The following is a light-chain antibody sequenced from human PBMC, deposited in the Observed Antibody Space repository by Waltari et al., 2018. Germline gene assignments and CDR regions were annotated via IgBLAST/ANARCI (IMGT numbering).Light chain of an antibody. Sequence: EIVMTQSPATLSVSPGERATLSCRASQSVSSNLAWYQHKPGQAPRHLIYGAATRATGIPARFSGSGSGTEFTLTISSLQSEDFAVYYCQQYNNCPPLTFGGGTKVEIK. CDR1: QSVSSN. CDR3: QQYNNCPPLT. V-gene: IGKV3-15*01. J-gene: IGKJ4*01. CDR2: GAA.